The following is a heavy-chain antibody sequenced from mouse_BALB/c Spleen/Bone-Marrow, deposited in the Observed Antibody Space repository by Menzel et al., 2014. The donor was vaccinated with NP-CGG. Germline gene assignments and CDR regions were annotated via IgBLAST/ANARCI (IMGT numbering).Heavy chain of an antibody. V-gene: IGHV4-2*02. D-gene: IGHD1-2*01. CDR2: INPGSSTI. Sequence: LKESGGGLVQPGGSLILSCAASGFDFSRYWMSWARQAPGEGQEWIGEINPGSSTINYSPSLKDKFIISRDNAQDTLCLQMSQCRSEDTALDYCASRGIYGYHVNWGQGTPLPGSS. CDR3: ASRGIYGYHVN. CDR1: GFDFSRYW. J-gene: IGHJ2*01.